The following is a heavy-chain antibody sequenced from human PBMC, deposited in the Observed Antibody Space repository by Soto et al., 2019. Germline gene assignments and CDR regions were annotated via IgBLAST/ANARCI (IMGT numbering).Heavy chain of an antibody. J-gene: IGHJ4*02. CDR1: GFTFSSYG. V-gene: IGHV3-30*18. Sequence: QVQLVESGGGVVQPGRSLRLSCAASGFTFSSYGMHWVRQAPGKGLEWVAVISCDGSNKYYADSVKGRFTISRDNSKNTLYLQMNSLRAEDTAVYYCAKTPTAMAQEYYFDYWGQGTLVTVSS. CDR2: ISCDGSNK. D-gene: IGHD5-18*01. CDR3: AKTPTAMAQEYYFDY.